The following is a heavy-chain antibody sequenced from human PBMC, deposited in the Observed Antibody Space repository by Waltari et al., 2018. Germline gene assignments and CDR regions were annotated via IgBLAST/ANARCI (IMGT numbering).Heavy chain of an antibody. CDR2: SNENGRTL. CDR3: ARDFGGRNDY. V-gene: IGHV3-74*01. Sequence: EVQVVESGGGLVQPGGSPRLSCAASGFTVSRNWMHWVRQAPGKGLEGVSRSNENGRTLNYAGSVRGRFTISRDNTKNMLYLQMSSLRAEDTAIYYCARDFGGRNDYWGQGTLVTVSS. CDR1: GFTVSRNW. J-gene: IGHJ4*02. D-gene: IGHD2-15*01.